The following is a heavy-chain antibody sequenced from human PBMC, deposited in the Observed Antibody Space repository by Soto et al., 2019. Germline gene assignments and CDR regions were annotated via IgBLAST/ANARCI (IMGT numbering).Heavy chain of an antibody. CDR2: ISYDGSNK. Sequence: HPGGSLRLSCAASGFTFSSYGMHWVRQAPGKGLEWVAVISYDGSNKYYADSVKGRFTISRDNSKNTLYLQMNSLRAEDTAVYYCAKVCIAVAGTTGYFDYWGQGTLVTVSS. D-gene: IGHD6-19*01. CDR1: GFTFSSYG. V-gene: IGHV3-30*18. J-gene: IGHJ4*02. CDR3: AKVCIAVAGTTGYFDY.